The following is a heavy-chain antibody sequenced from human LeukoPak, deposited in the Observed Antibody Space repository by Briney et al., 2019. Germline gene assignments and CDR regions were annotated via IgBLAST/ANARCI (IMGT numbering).Heavy chain of an antibody. CDR3: ARGYSTVDY. CDR1: GFTFSSYS. V-gene: IGHV3-21*05. Sequence: GGSLRLSCAASGFTFSSYSMNWVRQAPGKGLEWVSYISTSSSYTNYADSVKGRFTISRANAENSLYLQMNSLRAEDTAVYYCARGYSTVDYWGQGTLVTVSS. CDR2: ISTSSSYT. J-gene: IGHJ4*02. D-gene: IGHD1-26*01.